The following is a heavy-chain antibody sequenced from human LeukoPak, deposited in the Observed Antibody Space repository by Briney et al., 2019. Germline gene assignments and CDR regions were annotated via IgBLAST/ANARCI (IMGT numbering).Heavy chain of an antibody. D-gene: IGHD2-21*01. CDR2: IKEDGSEQ. V-gene: IGHV3-7*01. CDR1: GFTFSNYW. J-gene: IGHJ4*02. CDR3: ARDNVAYCGPNCPNFDY. Sequence: GGSLRLSCAVSGFTFSNYWMSWVRQAPGKGLDWVANIKEDGSEQYYVDSVKGRFIISRDNAKNPLYLQMNSLRAEDTAVYYCARDNVAYCGPNCPNFDYWGQGTLVTVSS.